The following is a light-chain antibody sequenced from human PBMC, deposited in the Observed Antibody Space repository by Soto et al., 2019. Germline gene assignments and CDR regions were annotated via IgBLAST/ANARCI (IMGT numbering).Light chain of an antibody. CDR3: AAWDDSLV. J-gene: IGLJ2*01. V-gene: IGLV1-44*01. Sequence: QSVLTQPPSASGTPGQRVTISCSGSSSNIGSNTVNWYQQLPGTAPKLLIYSNNQRPSGVPDRFSGSKSGTSASLAISGLQSEDEADYYCAAWDDSLVFGGGTKRTVL. CDR1: SSNIGSNT. CDR2: SNN.